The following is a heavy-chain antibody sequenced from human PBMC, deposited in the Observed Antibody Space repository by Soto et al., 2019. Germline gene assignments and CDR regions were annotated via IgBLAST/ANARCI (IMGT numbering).Heavy chain of an antibody. Sequence: SVKVSCKASGGTFSSYAISWVRQAPGQGLEWMGGIIPIFGTANYAQKFQGRVTITADESTSTAYMELSSLRSEDTAVYYCARMAAAGHYYGMDVWGQGATVTVSS. CDR2: IIPIFGTA. D-gene: IGHD6-13*01. CDR1: GGTFSSYA. J-gene: IGHJ6*02. CDR3: ARMAAAGHYYGMDV. V-gene: IGHV1-69*13.